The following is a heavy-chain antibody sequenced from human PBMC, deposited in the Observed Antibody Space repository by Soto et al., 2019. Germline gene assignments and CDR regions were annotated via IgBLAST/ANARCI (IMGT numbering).Heavy chain of an antibody. CDR3: VKGRGSYFVYFGLDV. Sequence: EVQLVESGGGLVQPGRSLRLSCVASGFTFDDYAMHWVRQTPGKGLEWVSSIDWNGGSTAYADSVKGRFTISRDNASNSLYLQMNSLRPADTALYYCVKGRGSYFVYFGLDVWCQGTTGTVSS. CDR1: GFTFDDYA. CDR2: IDWNGGST. V-gene: IGHV3-9*01. D-gene: IGHD1-26*01. J-gene: IGHJ6*02.